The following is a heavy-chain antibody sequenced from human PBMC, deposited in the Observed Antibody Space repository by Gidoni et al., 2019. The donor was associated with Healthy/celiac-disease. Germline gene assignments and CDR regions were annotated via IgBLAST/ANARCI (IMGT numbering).Heavy chain of an antibody. V-gene: IGHV3-11*01. J-gene: IGHJ4*02. D-gene: IGHD2-8*01. CDR1: GFTFSDYY. Sequence: QVQLVESGGGLVKPGGSLRLSCQASGFTFSDYYMSWIRQAPGQGLELLSYISSIGSTIYYAVSVKCRFTISSDNAKHSLYLQMNSLRAEDTAVYYCARDYRGGGVHFDYWGQGTLVTVSS. CDR2: ISSIGSTI. CDR3: ARDYRGGGVHFDY.